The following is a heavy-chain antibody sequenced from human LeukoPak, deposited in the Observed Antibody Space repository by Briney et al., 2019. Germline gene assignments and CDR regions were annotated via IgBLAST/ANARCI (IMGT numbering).Heavy chain of an antibody. Sequence: PGGSLRLSCAASGFTFGDYTMHWVRQAPGKGLEWVSLINRNGGSTYYADSVKGRFTISRDSSKNSLYLQMNSLRPEDTALYYCAKTRGSYYIDYFDFWGQGTLVTVSS. CDR1: GFTFGDYT. CDR2: INRNGGST. V-gene: IGHV3-43*01. D-gene: IGHD1-26*01. CDR3: AKTRGSYYIDYFDF. J-gene: IGHJ4*02.